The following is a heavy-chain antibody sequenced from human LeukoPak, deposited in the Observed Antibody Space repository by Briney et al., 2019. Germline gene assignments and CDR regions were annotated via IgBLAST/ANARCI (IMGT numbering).Heavy chain of an antibody. CDR3: AKAATMVRGEYGMDV. Sequence: PGGSLRLSCAASGFTFNNYAMSWVRQAPGKGLEWVSGISGSGGTTLYADSVKGRLTISRDNSKNTPYVQMNSLRAEDTAVYYCAKAATMVRGEYGMDVWGQGTAVTVSS. D-gene: IGHD3-10*01. V-gene: IGHV3-23*01. CDR2: ISGSGGTT. J-gene: IGHJ6*02. CDR1: GFTFNNYA.